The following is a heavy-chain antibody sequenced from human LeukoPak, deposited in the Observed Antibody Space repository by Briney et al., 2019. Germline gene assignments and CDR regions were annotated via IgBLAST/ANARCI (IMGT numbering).Heavy chain of an antibody. CDR2: IYSGGST. CDR1: GFTFSSYS. J-gene: IGHJ6*02. V-gene: IGHV3-66*01. Sequence: GGSLRLSCAASGFTFSSYSMNWVRQAPGKGLEWVSVIYSGGSTYYADSVKGRFTISRDNSKNTLYLQMNSLRAEDTAVYYCARGTINYYYYGMDVWGQGTTVTVSS. CDR3: ARGTINYYYYGMDV. D-gene: IGHD2-2*01.